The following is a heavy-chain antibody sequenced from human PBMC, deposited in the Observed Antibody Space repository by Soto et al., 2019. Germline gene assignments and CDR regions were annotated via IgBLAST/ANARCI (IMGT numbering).Heavy chain of an antibody. CDR2: IYYDGNT. CDR1: GDSISSNSHY. CDR3: ASWKLNYGSGSTNWFDP. V-gene: IGHV4-39*01. D-gene: IGHD3-10*01. Sequence: SETLSLTCTVSGDSISSNSHYWGWIRQPPGKGLESIANIYYDGNTYYNPSLKSRVTISLDTSKNQFSLKLSSVTAADTAVYYCASWKLNYGSGSTNWFDPWGQGTLVTVSS. J-gene: IGHJ5*02.